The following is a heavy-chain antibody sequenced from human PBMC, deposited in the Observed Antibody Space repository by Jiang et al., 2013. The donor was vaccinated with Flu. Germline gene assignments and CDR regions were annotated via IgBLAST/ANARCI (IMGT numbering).Heavy chain of an antibody. J-gene: IGHJ4*02. D-gene: IGHD5-18*01. V-gene: IGHV1-8*01. CDR1: TFTSYD. Sequence: TFTSYDINWVRQATGQGLEWMGWMNPNSGNTGYAQKFQGRVTMTRSTSISTAYMELSSLRSEDTAVYYCARGPRSYGYPGGSGYWGQGTLVTVSS. CDR3: ARGPRSYGYPGGSGY. CDR2: MNPNSGNT.